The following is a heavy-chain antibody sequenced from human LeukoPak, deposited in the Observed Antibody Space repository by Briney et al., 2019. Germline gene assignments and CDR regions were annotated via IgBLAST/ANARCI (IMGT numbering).Heavy chain of an antibody. J-gene: IGHJ5*02. CDR1: GFTVSSNY. D-gene: IGHD3-10*01. V-gene: IGHV3-53*01. CDR2: IYSGGST. Sequence: PGGSLRLSCAASGFTVSSNYMSWVRQAPGKGLEWVSVIYSGGSTYYADSVKGRFTISRDNSKNTLYLQMNSLRAEDTAVYSCAKNGEVLSWFDPWGQGTLVTVSS. CDR3: AKNGEVLSWFDP.